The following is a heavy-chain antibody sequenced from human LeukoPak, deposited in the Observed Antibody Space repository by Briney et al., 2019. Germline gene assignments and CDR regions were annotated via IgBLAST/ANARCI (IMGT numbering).Heavy chain of an antibody. J-gene: IGHJ4*02. CDR2: ISSSSSYI. CDR3: AKDSAKKYDDY. CDR1: GFTFSSYS. D-gene: IGHD2/OR15-2a*01. V-gene: IGHV3-21*04. Sequence: GGSLRLSCAVSGFTFSSYSMNWVRQAPGKGLEWVSSISSSSSYIYYADSVKGRFTISRDNAKNSLYLQMNSLRAEDTAVYYCAKDSAKKYDDYWGQGTLVTVSS.